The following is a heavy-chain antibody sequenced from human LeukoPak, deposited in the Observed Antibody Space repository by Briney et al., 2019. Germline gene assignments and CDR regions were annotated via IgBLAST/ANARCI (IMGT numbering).Heavy chain of an antibody. D-gene: IGHD3-16*01. J-gene: IGHJ4*02. CDR3: ARDWGKGVY. CDR1: GFTFSSYG. V-gene: IGHV3-33*01. CDR2: IWYDGSNK. Sequence: GGSLRLSCAASGFTFSSYGMHWVRQAPGKGLEWVSLIWYDGSNKYYADSVKGRFTISRDNSKNTLYLQMNSLRAEDTAVYYCARDWGKGVYWGQGTLVTVCS.